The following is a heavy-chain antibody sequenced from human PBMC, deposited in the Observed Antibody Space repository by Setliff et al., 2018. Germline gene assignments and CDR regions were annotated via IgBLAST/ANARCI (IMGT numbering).Heavy chain of an antibody. Sequence: PSETLSLTCTVSGGSISRGSYDWSWIRQPAGKGLEWIGRIYTSGSTNYNPSLKSRVTISVDTCKNQFSLKLSSVTAADTAVYYCARGGYSHGLGGFPLDYWGQGTLVTVSS. J-gene: IGHJ4*02. D-gene: IGHD5-18*01. CDR1: GGSISRGSYD. CDR3: ARGGYSHGLGGFPLDY. V-gene: IGHV4-61*02. CDR2: IYTSGST.